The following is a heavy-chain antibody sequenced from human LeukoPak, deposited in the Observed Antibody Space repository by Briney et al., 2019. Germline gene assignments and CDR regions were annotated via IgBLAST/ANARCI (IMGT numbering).Heavy chain of an antibody. CDR3: ARGSMHVYHLYTDY. J-gene: IGHJ4*02. CDR2: IKQDGSER. CDR1: GFTYTNYW. D-gene: IGHD3-16*01. Sequence: GGSLRLSCAASGFTYTNYWVSWFRQAPGQGLEWVASIKQDGSERYYVDSVKGRFTISRDNAKNSLFLQLSSPRVEDTAVYYCARGSMHVYHLYTDYWCQGTLVTVSS. V-gene: IGHV3-7*01.